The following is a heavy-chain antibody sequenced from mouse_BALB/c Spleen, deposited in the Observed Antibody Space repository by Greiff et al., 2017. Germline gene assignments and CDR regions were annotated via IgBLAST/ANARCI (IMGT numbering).Heavy chain of an antibody. Sequence: EVMLVESGPGLVKPSQSLSLTCTVTGYSITSDYAWNWIRQFPGNKLEWMGYISYSGSTSYNPSLKSRISITRDTSKNQFFLQLNSVTTEDTATYYCARSGWDGNYYAMDYWGQGTSVTVSS. CDR1: GYSITSDYA. V-gene: IGHV3-2*02. CDR2: ISYSGST. J-gene: IGHJ4*01. CDR3: ARSGWDGNYYAMDY. D-gene: IGHD4-1*01.